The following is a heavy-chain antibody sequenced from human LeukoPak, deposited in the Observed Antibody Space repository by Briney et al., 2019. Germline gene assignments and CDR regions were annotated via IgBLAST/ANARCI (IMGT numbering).Heavy chain of an antibody. J-gene: IGHJ4*02. CDR2: IRGNGDRT. Sequence: GGSLRLSCTASGFTLRNYAMSWVRQAPGKGLEWVSTIRGNGDRTHYADSVTGRFTISRDNSKNTLYLQMNSLRGEDSAIYYCAKGQELDDGVFDSWGQGTLVTVSS. CDR1: GFTLRNYA. CDR3: AKGQELDDGVFDS. D-gene: IGHD1-1*01. V-gene: IGHV3-23*01.